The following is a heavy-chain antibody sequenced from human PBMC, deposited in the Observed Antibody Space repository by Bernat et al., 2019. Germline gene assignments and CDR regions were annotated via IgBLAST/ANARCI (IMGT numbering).Heavy chain of an antibody. CDR1: GYTFTSYY. CDR3: ARESSIAARPLKHYYGSGSHWWFDP. Sequence: QVQLVQSGAEVKKPGASVKVSCKASGYTFTSYYMHWVRQAPGQGLEWMGIINPSGGSTSYAQKFQGRVTMTRDTSTSTVYMELSSLRSEDTAVYYCARESSIAARPLKHYYGSGSHWWFDPWGQGTLVTVSS. V-gene: IGHV1-46*01. D-gene: IGHD3-10*01. CDR2: INPSGGST. J-gene: IGHJ5*02.